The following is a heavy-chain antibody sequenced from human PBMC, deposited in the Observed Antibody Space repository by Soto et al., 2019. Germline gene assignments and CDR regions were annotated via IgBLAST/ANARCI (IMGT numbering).Heavy chain of an antibody. J-gene: IGHJ5*02. CDR1: GWTFSRYA. V-gene: IGHV1-69*13. Sequence: WAAVNVSCKACGWTFSRYAISGVRQAPGQGLDWMGWVIPIFGTANYAQKFQGRVTITADESTSTSYTELSSLRYEDTAVYYCERVVTGAEARFGPWGQGTLVTVSS. CDR3: ERVVTGAEARFGP. D-gene: IGHD2-2*01. CDR2: VIPIFGTA.